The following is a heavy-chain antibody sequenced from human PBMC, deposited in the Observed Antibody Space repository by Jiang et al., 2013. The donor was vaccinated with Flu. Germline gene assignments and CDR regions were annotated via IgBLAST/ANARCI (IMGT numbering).Heavy chain of an antibody. Sequence: AMLYWGDDERYRPSLRTRLSLTKDTSKNQVVLTMTNVDPADTATYYCAHRRGIWGAFDIWGQGTMVTVSS. J-gene: IGHJ3*02. D-gene: IGHD2-21*01. CDR2: LYWGDDE. CDR3: AHRRGIWGAFDI. V-gene: IGHV2-5*02.